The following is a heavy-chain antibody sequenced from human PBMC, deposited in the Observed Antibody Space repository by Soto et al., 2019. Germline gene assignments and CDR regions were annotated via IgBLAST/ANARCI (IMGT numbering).Heavy chain of an antibody. CDR2: ISGSGGST. CDR1: GFTFGTYA. CDR3: AKGSDILTGPYLDY. D-gene: IGHD3-9*01. Sequence: PGGSLRLSCAASGFTFGTYAMHWVRQAPGKGLEWVSAISGSGGSTYYADSVKGRFTISRDNSKNTLYLQMNSLRAEDTAVYYCAKGSDILTGPYLDYWGQGTLVTVSS. V-gene: IGHV3-23*01. J-gene: IGHJ4*02.